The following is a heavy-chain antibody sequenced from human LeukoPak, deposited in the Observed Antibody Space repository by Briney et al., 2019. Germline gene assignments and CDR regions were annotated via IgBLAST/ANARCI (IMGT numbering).Heavy chain of an antibody. CDR3: AKGVRGSFVKNWFDP. CDR2: ISFDGSQK. Sequence: GGSLRLSCAASGFTFSNYGMHWVRQAPGKGLEWVALISFDGSQKYYADSVKGRFTISRDNSKSTVYLQMNSLRAEDTAVYYCAKGVRGSFVKNWFDPWGQGTLVTVSS. J-gene: IGHJ5*02. V-gene: IGHV3-30*02. D-gene: IGHD3-10*01. CDR1: GFTFSNYG.